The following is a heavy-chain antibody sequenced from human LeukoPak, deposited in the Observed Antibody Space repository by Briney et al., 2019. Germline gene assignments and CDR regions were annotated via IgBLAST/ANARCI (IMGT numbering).Heavy chain of an antibody. CDR3: ARDPPHPSDSWPYSLDH. CDR1: GYTFRNYG. CDR2: SSVYDDSMNT. D-gene: IGHD6-13*01. J-gene: IGHJ4*02. Sequence: ASVKVSCRASGYTFRNYGISWVRQAPGQGLEWMGWSSVYDDSMNTRYAQNLQGRITVTTDTSTDTAYMELRSLRDDDTAVYFCARDPPHPSDSWPYSLDHWGRGTLVTVSS. V-gene: IGHV1-18*01.